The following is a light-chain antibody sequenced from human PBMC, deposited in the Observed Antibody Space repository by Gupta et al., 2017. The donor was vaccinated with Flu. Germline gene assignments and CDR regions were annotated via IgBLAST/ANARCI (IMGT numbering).Light chain of an antibody. Sequence: SYALTQPPSVSVAPGQTARITCGGNNIGSKRVHWYQQKPGQAPVLVVHDNDDRPSGIPERFSGSNSGNTATLTIGRVEAGDEADYYCQVWDSSSEVVFGRGTKVTVL. CDR3: QVWDSSSEVV. CDR1: NIGSKR. CDR2: DND. V-gene: IGLV3-21*02. J-gene: IGLJ2*01.